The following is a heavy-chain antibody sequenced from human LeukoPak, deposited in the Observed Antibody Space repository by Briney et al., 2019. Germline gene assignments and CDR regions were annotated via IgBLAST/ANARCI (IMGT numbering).Heavy chain of an antibody. CDR1: GGTFSSYA. V-gene: IGHV1-69*05. CDR3: ARGRNEGWFDP. J-gene: IGHJ5*02. CDR2: IIPIFGTA. Sequence: ASVKISCKASGGTFSSYAISWVRQAPGQGLEWMGGIIPIFGTANYAQKFQGRVTITTDESTSTAYMELSSLRPEDTAVYYCARGRNEGWFDPWGQGTLVTVSS. D-gene: IGHD1-1*01.